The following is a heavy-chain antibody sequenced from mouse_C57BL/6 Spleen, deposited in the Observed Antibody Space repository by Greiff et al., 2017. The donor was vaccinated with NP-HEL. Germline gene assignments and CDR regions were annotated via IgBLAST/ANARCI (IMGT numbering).Heavy chain of an antibody. D-gene: IGHD2-4*01. J-gene: IGHJ4*01. CDR3: ARSHYDLMDY. V-gene: IGHV3-6*01. Sequence: EVKLMESGPGLVKPSQSLSLTCSVTGYSITSGYYWNWIRQFPGNKLEWMGYISYDGSNNYNPSLKNRISITRDTSKNQFFLKLNSVTTEDTATYYCARSHYDLMDYWGQGTSVTVSS. CDR2: ISYDGSN. CDR1: GYSITSGYY.